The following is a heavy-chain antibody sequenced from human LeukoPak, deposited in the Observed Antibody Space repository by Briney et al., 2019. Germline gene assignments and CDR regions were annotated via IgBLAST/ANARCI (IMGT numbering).Heavy chain of an antibody. CDR2: IYYSGST. V-gene: IGHV4-59*01. D-gene: IGHD3-3*01. CDR3: ASPATYYDFWSGYPPDY. Sequence: SETLSLTCTVSGGSISSYYWSWIRQPPGKGLEWIGYIYYSGSTNYNPSLKSRVTISVDTSKNQFSLKLSSVTAADTAVYYCASPATYYDFWSGYPPDYWGQGTLVTVSS. CDR1: GGSISSYY. J-gene: IGHJ4*02.